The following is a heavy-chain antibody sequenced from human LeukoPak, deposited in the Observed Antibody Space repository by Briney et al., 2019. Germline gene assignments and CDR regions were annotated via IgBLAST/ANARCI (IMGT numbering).Heavy chain of an antibody. V-gene: IGHV4-39*01. J-gene: IGHJ4*02. CDR2: IYYSGST. CDR1: GGSISSSSYY. Sequence: SETLSLTCTVSGGSISSSSYYWGWIRQPPGKGLEWIGSIYYSGSTYYNPSLKSRVTISVDTSKNQFSLKLSSVTAAGTAVYYCARLQLLWFGELAGWGQGTLVTVSS. D-gene: IGHD3-10*01. CDR3: ARLQLLWFGELAG.